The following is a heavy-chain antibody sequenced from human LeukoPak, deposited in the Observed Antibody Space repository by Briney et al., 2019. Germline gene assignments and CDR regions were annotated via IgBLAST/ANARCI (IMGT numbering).Heavy chain of an antibody. CDR2: IYDSGST. V-gene: IGHV4-59*01. CDR1: GGSISSYY. J-gene: IGHJ4*02. Sequence: SETLSLACTVSGGSISSYYWSWIRQPPGKGLEWIGNIYDSGSTNYNPSLRSQVTISVDTSKNQCSLKLSSVTAADTAVYYCARQSISGSSLSYFDYWGQGTLVNVSS. D-gene: IGHD3-22*01. CDR3: ARQSISGSSLSYFDY.